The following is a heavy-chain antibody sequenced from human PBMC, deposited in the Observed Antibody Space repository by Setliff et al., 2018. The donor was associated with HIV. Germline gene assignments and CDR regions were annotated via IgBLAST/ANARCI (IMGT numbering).Heavy chain of an antibody. CDR3: ARDSSGWTRRNWFDP. CDR1: GGPIIGYY. J-gene: IGHJ5*02. V-gene: IGHV4-59*12. D-gene: IGHD6-19*01. CDR2: TYYGGGT. Sequence: SETLSLTCSVSGGPIIGYYWSWIRQPPGKRLEWIGYTYYGGGTFYNPSLKSRVTISLDTSKNQFSLQLSSVTAADTAVYYCARDSSGWTRRNWFDPWGQGTLVTVSS.